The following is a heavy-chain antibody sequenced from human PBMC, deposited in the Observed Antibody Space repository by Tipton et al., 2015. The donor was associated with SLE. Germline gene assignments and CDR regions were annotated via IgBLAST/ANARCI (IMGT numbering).Heavy chain of an antibody. CDR2: FHTSGDT. CDR3: ARGSVNYYHPLDY. V-gene: IGHV4-4*07. CDR1: GDSLSSYF. Sequence: TLSLTCTVSGDSLSSYFWSWIRQPDGKGLEWIGRFHTSGDTKYNPSLKSRVTMSVDTSKNQLSLRLNSVTAADTAVYFCARGSVNYYHPLDYWGQGTLVAVSS. D-gene: IGHD1-26*01. J-gene: IGHJ4*02.